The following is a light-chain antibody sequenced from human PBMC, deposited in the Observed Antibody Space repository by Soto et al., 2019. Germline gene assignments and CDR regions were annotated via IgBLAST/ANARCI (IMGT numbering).Light chain of an antibody. Sequence: QSALTQPPSVSGAPGQRVTISCTGSSSNIGAGYDVHWYQQLPGTAPKLLIYGNSNRPSGVPDRFSGSKSGTSASLAITGLQAEDEADNYCQSYDSSLSVSYVFVTGTKVTVL. J-gene: IGLJ1*01. CDR2: GNS. CDR1: SSNIGAGYD. V-gene: IGLV1-40*01. CDR3: QSYDSSLSVSYV.